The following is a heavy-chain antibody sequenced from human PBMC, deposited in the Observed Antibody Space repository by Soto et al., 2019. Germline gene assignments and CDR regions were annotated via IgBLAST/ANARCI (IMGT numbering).Heavy chain of an antibody. CDR2: INPNSGGT. Sequence: ASVKGSCKASGYTFTGYYMHWVRHAPGQGLEWMGWINPNSGGTKYAQKFQGWVTMIRDTSISTAYMELSRLSSDATAVYYCAREIAAAGSGVGWFDHWGQGTLVTVSS. CDR1: GYTFTGYY. V-gene: IGHV1-2*04. CDR3: AREIAAAGSGVGWFDH. D-gene: IGHD6-13*01. J-gene: IGHJ5*02.